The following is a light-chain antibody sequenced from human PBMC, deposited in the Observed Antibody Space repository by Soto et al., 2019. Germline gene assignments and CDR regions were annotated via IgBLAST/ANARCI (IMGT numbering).Light chain of an antibody. CDR3: QHYNSYSEA. Sequence: DIQMTQSPSTLSASVGDRATISCRASQTITSWLAWYQQKPGKAPKLLIYDASSLESGVPSRFRGSGSGTEFTLTISSLQPDDFATYYCQHYNSYSEAFGQGTKVDIK. J-gene: IGKJ1*01. CDR1: QTITSW. CDR2: DAS. V-gene: IGKV1-5*01.